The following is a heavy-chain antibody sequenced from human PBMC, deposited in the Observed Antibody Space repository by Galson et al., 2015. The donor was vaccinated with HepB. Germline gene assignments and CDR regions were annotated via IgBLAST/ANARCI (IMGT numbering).Heavy chain of an antibody. V-gene: IGHV4-34*01. Sequence: SETLSLTCAVYGGSFSGYYWSWIRQPPGKGLEWIGEINHSGSTNYNPSLKSRVTISVDTSKNQFSLKLSSVTAADTAVYYCARLRGRCSTSCYDDYWGQGTLVTVSS. CDR3: ARLRGRCSTSCYDDY. CDR2: INHSGST. CDR1: GGSFSGYY. D-gene: IGHD2-2*01. J-gene: IGHJ4*02.